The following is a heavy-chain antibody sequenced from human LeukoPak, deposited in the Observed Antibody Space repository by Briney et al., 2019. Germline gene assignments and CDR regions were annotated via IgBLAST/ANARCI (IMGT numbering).Heavy chain of an antibody. J-gene: IGHJ4*02. CDR3: ARHRRNLNEDRFREGEPNFDY. CDR1: GGSISSSNW. Sequence: SGTLSLTCAVSGGSISSSNWWSWVRPPPGKGLEWIGEIYHSGSTNYNPFLKSRVTISVDTSKNQLSLHMSSATASDSAIYCARHRRNLNEDRFREGEPNFDYWGQGTLVTVSS. D-gene: IGHD1-14*01. CDR2: IYHSGST. V-gene: IGHV4-4*02.